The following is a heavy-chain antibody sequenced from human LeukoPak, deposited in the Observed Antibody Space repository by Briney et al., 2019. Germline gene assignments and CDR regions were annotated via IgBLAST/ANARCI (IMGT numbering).Heavy chain of an antibody. D-gene: IGHD3-22*01. CDR1: GFTFSNSG. Sequence: GGSLRLSCAASGFTFSNSGMHWVRQAPGKGLEWVAVISYDGSNKYYGDSVKGRFTISRDNSRNTLFVQMNSLRPEDTAVYYCTTDQDFQFPYDSSGPKASDAFDIWGQGTMVTVSS. J-gene: IGHJ3*02. CDR2: ISYDGSNK. V-gene: IGHV3-30*03. CDR3: TTDQDFQFPYDSSGPKASDAFDI.